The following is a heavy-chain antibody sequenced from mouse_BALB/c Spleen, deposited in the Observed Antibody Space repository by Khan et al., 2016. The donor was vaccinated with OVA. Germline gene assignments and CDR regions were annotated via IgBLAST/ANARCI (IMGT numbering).Heavy chain of an antibody. CDR1: GYSFTTYY. CDR3: TSHGYVAWFAY. J-gene: IGHJ3*01. Sequence: EVQLQESGPEVMKPGASVKISCKASGYSFTTYYIHWVKQSHGKSLEWIGYVDPFNGATTYNQKFKGKATLTVDRSSSTGYMHLSSLTSEDSAVYYGTSHGYVAWFAYWGQGTLVTVSA. V-gene: IGHV1S135*01. D-gene: IGHD2-2*01. CDR2: VDPFNGAT.